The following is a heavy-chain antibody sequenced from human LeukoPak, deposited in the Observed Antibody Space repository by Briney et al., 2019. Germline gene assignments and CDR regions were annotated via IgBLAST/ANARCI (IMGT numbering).Heavy chain of an antibody. D-gene: IGHD6-13*01. Sequence: ASVMVSCKASGYIFTGYYMHWVRQAPRQGLEWMRWINPNSGGTNYAQKFQGRVTMTRDTSISTVYMELSRLRSDDTAMYYCARDLSWYGGDFDYWGQGTLVTVYS. CDR3: ARDLSWYGGDFDY. CDR2: INPNSGGT. J-gene: IGHJ4*02. CDR1: GYIFTGYY. V-gene: IGHV1-2*02.